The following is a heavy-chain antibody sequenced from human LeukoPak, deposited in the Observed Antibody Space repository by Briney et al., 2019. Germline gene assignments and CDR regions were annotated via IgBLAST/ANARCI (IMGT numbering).Heavy chain of an antibody. CDR1: GYTFTSYG. CDR2: ISAYNGNT. J-gene: IGHJ4*02. D-gene: IGHD3-3*01. Sequence: ASVKVSCKASGYTFTSYGISWVRQAPGQGLEWMGWISAYNGNTNYAQKLQGRATMTSDSSTSTAYMGLRSLRSDDTAVYYCARVAVTGVAMTNVDYWGQGTLVTVSS. V-gene: IGHV1-18*01. CDR3: ARVAVTGVAMTNVDY.